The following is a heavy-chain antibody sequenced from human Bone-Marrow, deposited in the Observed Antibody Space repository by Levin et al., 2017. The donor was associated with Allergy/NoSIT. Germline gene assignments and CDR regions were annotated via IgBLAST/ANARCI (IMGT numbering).Heavy chain of an antibody. Sequence: SVKVSCKASGGTFSSYAISWVRQAPGQGLEWMGGIIPIFGTANYAQKFQGRVTITADESTSTAYMELSSLRSEDTAVYYCARESQRAPKRGYCGGDCYPNWFDPWGQGTLVTVSS. CDR3: ARESQRAPKRGYCGGDCYPNWFDP. CDR2: IIPIFGTA. D-gene: IGHD2-21*01. J-gene: IGHJ5*02. CDR1: GGTFSSYA. V-gene: IGHV1-69*13.